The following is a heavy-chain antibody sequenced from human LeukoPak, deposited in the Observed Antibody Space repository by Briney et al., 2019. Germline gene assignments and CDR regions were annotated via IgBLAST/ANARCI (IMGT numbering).Heavy chain of an antibody. V-gene: IGHV1-69*13. CDR1: GGTFSSYA. D-gene: IGHD3-3*01. CDR2: IIPIFGTA. Sequence: ASVKVSCKASGGTFSSYAISWVRQAPGQGLEWMGGIIPIFGTANYAQKFQGRVTITADESTSTAYMELSSLRSEDTAVYYCARVGDETYYDFWSGYFNWGQGTLVTVSS. J-gene: IGHJ4*02. CDR3: ARVGDETYYDFWSGYFN.